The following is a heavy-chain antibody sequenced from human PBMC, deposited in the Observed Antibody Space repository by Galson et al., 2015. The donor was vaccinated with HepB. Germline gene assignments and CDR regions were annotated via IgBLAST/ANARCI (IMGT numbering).Heavy chain of an antibody. V-gene: IGHV3-9*01. D-gene: IGHD1-26*01. CDR3: ARGPLVPETPIGAFDL. CDR1: GFTFDEYN. CDR2: IGWNSGSI. Sequence: SLRLSCAASGFTFDEYNMEWVRQAPGKGLEWVSGIGWNSGSIEYADSVRGRFTISRGNAKNSLYLQMSSLRPEDTALYYCARGPLVPETPIGAFDLWGQGTMVTVSS. J-gene: IGHJ3*01.